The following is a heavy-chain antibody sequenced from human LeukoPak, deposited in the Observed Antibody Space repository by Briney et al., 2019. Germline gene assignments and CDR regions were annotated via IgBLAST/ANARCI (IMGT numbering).Heavy chain of an antibody. CDR3: AGHVLIDGYCSGGTCYSGIDY. D-gene: IGHD2-15*01. V-gene: IGHV5-51*01. Sequence: GASLQISCKGSGSSFTGYWIGWVRPLPGKGLEWMGIIYPGDSDSRYSPSFQGQVTISADKSTSTAYLQWSSLKASDTAMYYCAGHVLIDGYCSGGTCYSGIDYWGQGTLVTVSS. J-gene: IGHJ4*02. CDR2: IYPGDSDS. CDR1: GSSFTGYW.